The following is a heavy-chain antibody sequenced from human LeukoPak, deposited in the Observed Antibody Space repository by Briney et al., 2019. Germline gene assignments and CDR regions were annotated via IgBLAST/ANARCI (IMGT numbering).Heavy chain of an antibody. CDR3: ARIYFYYYYMDV. Sequence: ASVKVSCKASGYTFTSYGISWVRQAPGQGLEWMGWISAYNGNTNYAQKLQGTVTMTTDPSTSTAYMELRSLRSDDTAVYYCARIYFYYYYMDVWGKGTTVTVS. CDR1: GYTFTSYG. CDR2: ISAYNGNT. V-gene: IGHV1-18*01. J-gene: IGHJ6*03.